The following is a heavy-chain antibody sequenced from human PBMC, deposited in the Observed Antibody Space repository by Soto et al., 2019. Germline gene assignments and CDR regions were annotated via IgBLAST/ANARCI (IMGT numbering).Heavy chain of an antibody. D-gene: IGHD6-19*01. CDR3: ARDKGWAFDY. J-gene: IGHJ4*02. Sequence: GGSLRLSCVASGFTFSSYSMVWVRQAPGKGLEWVSYIFTTGTTIYYADSVKGRFTVSRDNAKNSVFLLLNSLRAEDTAVYYSARDKGWAFDYWGQGSLVTVSS. V-gene: IGHV3-48*03. CDR1: GFTFSSYS. CDR2: IFTTGTTI.